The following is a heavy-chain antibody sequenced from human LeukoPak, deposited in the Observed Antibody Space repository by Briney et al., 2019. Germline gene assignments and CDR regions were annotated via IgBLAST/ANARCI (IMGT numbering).Heavy chain of an antibody. CDR3: ARVEEGCSRGGSCYNWFDP. D-gene: IGHD2-15*01. CDR1: GFTFRSYD. CDR2: ISSSGSTI. Sequence: GGSLRLSCSASGFTFRSYDMSWVRQAPGKGLEWVSYISSSGSTIYYADSVKGRFTISRDNAKNSLYLQMNSLRAEDTAVYYCARVEEGCSRGGSCYNWFDPWGQGTLVTVSS. J-gene: IGHJ5*02. V-gene: IGHV3-48*03.